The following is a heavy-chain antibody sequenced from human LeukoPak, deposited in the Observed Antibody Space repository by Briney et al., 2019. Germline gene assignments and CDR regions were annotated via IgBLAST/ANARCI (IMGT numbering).Heavy chain of an antibody. CDR2: IRYDGSNK. CDR1: GFTFSSYG. V-gene: IGHV3-30*02. D-gene: IGHD1-26*01. CDR3: TKEISGTYYSDY. Sequence: GGSLRLSCAASGFTFSSYGMHWVRQAPGKGLEWVAFIRYDGSNKYYTDSVKGRFTISRDNSKNTLFLQMNSLRAEDTAVYYCTKEISGTYYSDYWGQGTLVTVSS. J-gene: IGHJ4*02.